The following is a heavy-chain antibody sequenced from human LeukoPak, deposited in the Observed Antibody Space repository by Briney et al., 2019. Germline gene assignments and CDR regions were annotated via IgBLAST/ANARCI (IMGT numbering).Heavy chain of an antibody. CDR1: GFAFDDHG. Sequence: PGGSLRLSCTTSGFAFDDHGMSWVRQVPGKGLEWVSGINWNGGSTGYADLLRGRFTISRDNAKNSLYLQMDSLRAEDTALYYCARAPITSPFYFDYWGQGTLVTVSS. J-gene: IGHJ4*02. D-gene: IGHD2-2*01. CDR2: INWNGGST. CDR3: ARAPITSPFYFDY. V-gene: IGHV3-20*04.